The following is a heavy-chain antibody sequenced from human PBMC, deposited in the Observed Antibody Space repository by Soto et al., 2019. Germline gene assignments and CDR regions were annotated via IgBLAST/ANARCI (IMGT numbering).Heavy chain of an antibody. Sequence: SQTLSLTCAISGDSVSSNSAAWNWIRQSPSRGLEWLGRTYYRSKWYNDYAVSVKSRITINPDTSKNQSSLQLNSVTPEDTAVYYCARLSLRSIAAAGTDYYYGMDVWGQGTTVTVSS. D-gene: IGHD6-13*01. CDR3: ARLSLRSIAAAGTDYYYGMDV. CDR1: GDSVSSNSAA. V-gene: IGHV6-1*01. CDR2: TYYRSKWYN. J-gene: IGHJ6*02.